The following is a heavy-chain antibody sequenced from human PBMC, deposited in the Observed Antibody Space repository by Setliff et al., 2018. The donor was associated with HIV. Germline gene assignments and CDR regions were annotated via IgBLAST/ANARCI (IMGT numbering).Heavy chain of an antibody. CDR2: IYYSGNT. CDR1: GGSFTSSSYY. Sequence: SETLSLTCTVSGGSFTSSSYYWGWIRQPPGKGLEWIGSIYYSGNTYYNPSLKSRVTISVDTSRNQFSLRLSSVTAADTAIYYCARVPTSSWYVTTQRTKEYFQQWGQGTLVTVSS. V-gene: IGHV4-39*07. D-gene: IGHD6-13*01. J-gene: IGHJ1*01. CDR3: ARVPTSSWYVTTQRTKEYFQQ.